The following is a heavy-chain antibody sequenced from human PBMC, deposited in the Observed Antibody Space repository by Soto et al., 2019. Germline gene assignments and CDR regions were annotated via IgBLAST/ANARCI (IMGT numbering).Heavy chain of an antibody. Sequence: GASVKVSCKASGYTFTSYGTIWVRQAPGQGLEWMGWISAYNGNTNYAQKLQGRVTMTTDTSTSTAYMELRSLRSDDTAVYYCAREEYCSSTSCSNYYYYGMDVWGQGTTVTVYS. CDR2: ISAYNGNT. CDR1: GYTFTSYG. D-gene: IGHD2-2*01. V-gene: IGHV1-18*01. CDR3: AREEYCSSTSCSNYYYYGMDV. J-gene: IGHJ6*02.